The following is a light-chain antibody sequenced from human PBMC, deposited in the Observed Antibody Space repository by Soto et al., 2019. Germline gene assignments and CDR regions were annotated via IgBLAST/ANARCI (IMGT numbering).Light chain of an antibody. V-gene: IGKV1-5*01. Sequence: DIQMTQSPSSLSASVGDRVTITCRASQSISQYLAWYQQKPGKAPKLLIYDASSLEGGIPSRFSGSGSGTKFTLTISSLQPADFATYYCQQYNDYQYIFGQGTKLEMK. CDR1: QSISQY. CDR2: DAS. CDR3: QQYNDYQYI. J-gene: IGKJ2*01.